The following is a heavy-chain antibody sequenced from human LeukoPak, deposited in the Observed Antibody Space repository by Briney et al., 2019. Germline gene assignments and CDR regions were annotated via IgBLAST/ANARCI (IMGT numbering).Heavy chain of an antibody. CDR2: INHSGST. V-gene: IGHV4-34*01. CDR3: ARSSRHMRYYFDY. J-gene: IGHJ4*02. D-gene: IGHD2-21*01. Sequence: PSETLSIPCAVYGGSFSGYYWSWIRQPPGKGLEWIGEINHSGSTNYNPSLKSRVTISVDTSKNQFSLKLSSVTAAATAVYYCARSSRHMRYYFDYWGQGTLVTVSS. CDR1: GGSFSGYY.